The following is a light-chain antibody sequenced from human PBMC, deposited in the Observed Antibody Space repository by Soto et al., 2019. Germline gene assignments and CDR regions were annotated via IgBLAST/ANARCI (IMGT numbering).Light chain of an antibody. J-gene: IGLJ3*02. CDR3: SSYIGDSTRV. CDR1: SSDVGGYNY. CDR2: EVS. V-gene: IGLV2-14*01. Sequence: QSVLTQPASVSGSPGQSITISCSGTSSDVGGYNYVSWYQQHPGKAPKLMIFEVSNRPSGVSIRFSGSKSGNTASLTISGLQAEDEADYYCSSYIGDSTRVFGGGTKVTVL.